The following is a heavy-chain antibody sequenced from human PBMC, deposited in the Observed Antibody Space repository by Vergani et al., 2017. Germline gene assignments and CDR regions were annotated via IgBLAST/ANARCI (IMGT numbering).Heavy chain of an antibody. CDR2: ISWNSNSI. J-gene: IGHJ5*02. CDR1: GFTSAGYA. D-gene: IGHD6-6*01. V-gene: IGHV3-9*02. CDR3: AKDLGTSSGGSWFDP. Sequence: EVQLEESGGGLVLPGRSLILSCVASGFTSAGYAMHWVRQAPGKGLEWVSGISWNSNSIGYADSVKGRFTISRDNAKNSLYLQMNSLRAEDTALSYCAKDLGTSSGGSWFDPWGQGTLVTVSS.